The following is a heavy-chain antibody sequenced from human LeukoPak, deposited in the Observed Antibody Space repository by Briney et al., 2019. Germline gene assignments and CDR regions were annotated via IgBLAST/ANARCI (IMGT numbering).Heavy chain of an antibody. CDR1: GFIFRSYS. J-gene: IGHJ4*02. Sequence: GGSLRLSCAASGFIFRSYSMNWVRQSPGKGLEWVSSISGSSSYIYYADSMKGRFTISRDNAKNSLYLQMNSLRGEDTAVYYCARDSSGWSHGGYYFDSWGQGTLVTVSS. D-gene: IGHD6-19*01. V-gene: IGHV3-21*01. CDR3: ARDSSGWSHGGYYFDS. CDR2: ISGSSSYI.